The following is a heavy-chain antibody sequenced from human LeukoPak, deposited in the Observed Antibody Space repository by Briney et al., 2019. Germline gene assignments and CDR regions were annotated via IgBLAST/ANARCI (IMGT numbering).Heavy chain of an antibody. Sequence: GASVKVSCKASGGTFSSYAISWVRQAPGQGLEWMGGIIPIFGTANYAQKFQGRVTITADESTSTAYMELSRLRSEDTAVYYCARCSVEYSSPSPPANYYMDVWGKGTTVTVSS. J-gene: IGHJ6*03. CDR3: ARCSVEYSSPSPPANYYMDV. CDR1: GGTFSSYA. CDR2: IIPIFGTA. V-gene: IGHV1-69*13. D-gene: IGHD6-6*01.